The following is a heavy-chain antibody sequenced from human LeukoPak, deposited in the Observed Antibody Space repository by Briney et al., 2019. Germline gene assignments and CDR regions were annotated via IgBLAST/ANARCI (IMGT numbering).Heavy chain of an antibody. V-gene: IGHV4-31*03. CDR2: IYYSGST. Sequence: SQTLSLTCTVSGGSISSGGYYWSWIRQHPGKGLEWIGYIYYSGSTYYNPSLKSRVTISVDTSQNQFSLNLSSVTAADTAVYYCARLFPSYDYVWGSYRINAFDIWGQGTMVTVSS. CDR3: ARLFPSYDYVWGSYRINAFDI. J-gene: IGHJ3*02. D-gene: IGHD3-16*02. CDR1: GGSISSGGYY.